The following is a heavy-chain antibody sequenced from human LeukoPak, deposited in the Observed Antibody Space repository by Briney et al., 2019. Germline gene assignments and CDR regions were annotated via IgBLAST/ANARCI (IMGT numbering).Heavy chain of an antibody. Sequence: PSETLSLTCTVSGGSISSGGYYWSWIRQPPGKGLEWIGYIYYSGSTYYNPSLKSRVTISVDTSKNQFSLKLSSVTAADTAVYYCARATYYYGSGSYYKPPYYFDYWGQGTLVTVSS. CDR2: IYYSGST. CDR3: ARATYYYGSGSYYKPPYYFDY. J-gene: IGHJ4*02. D-gene: IGHD3-10*01. V-gene: IGHV4-31*03. CDR1: GGSISSGGYY.